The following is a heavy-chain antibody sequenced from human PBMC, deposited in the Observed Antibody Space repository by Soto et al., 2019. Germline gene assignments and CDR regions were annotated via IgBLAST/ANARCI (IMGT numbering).Heavy chain of an antibody. CDR1: GYSFTSYW. Sequence: GESLKISCKGSGYSFTSYWISWVRQMPGKGLEWMGRIDPSDSYTNYSPSFQGHVTISADKSISTAYLQWSSLKASDTAMYYCASDVPGIAVDYFDYWGQGTLVTVSS. CDR3: ASDVPGIAVDYFDY. D-gene: IGHD6-19*01. V-gene: IGHV5-10-1*01. CDR2: IDPSDSYT. J-gene: IGHJ4*02.